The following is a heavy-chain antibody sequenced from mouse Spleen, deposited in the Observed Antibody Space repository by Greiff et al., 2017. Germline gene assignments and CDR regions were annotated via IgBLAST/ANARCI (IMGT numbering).Heavy chain of an antibody. V-gene: IGHV1-7*01. Sequence: VKLVESGAELAKPGASVKMSCKASGYTFTSYWMHWVKQRPGQGLEWIGYINPSTGYTEYNQKFKDKATLTADKSSSTAYMQLSSLTSEDSAVYYCARCQGTPFAYWGQGTLVTVSA. D-gene: IGHD3-2*02. CDR2: INPSTGYT. CDR3: ARCQGTPFAY. CDR1: GYTFTSYW. J-gene: IGHJ3*01.